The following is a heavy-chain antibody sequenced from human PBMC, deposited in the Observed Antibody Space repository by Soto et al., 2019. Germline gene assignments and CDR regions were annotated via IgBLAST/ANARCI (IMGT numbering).Heavy chain of an antibody. Sequence: PSETLSLTCTVSGGSISSYYWSWIRQPPGKGLEWIGYIYYSGSTYYNPSLKSRVTISVDTSKNQFSLKLSSVTAADTAVHYCARSQGYSYDLDYWGQGTLVTVSS. CDR1: GGSISSYY. CDR3: ARSQGYSYDLDY. J-gene: IGHJ4*02. V-gene: IGHV4-59*08. D-gene: IGHD5-18*01. CDR2: IYYSGST.